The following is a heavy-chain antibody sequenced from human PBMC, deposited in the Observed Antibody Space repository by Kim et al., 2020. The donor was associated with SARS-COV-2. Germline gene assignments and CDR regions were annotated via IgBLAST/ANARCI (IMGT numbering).Heavy chain of an antibody. J-gene: IGHJ4*02. Sequence: GGSLRLSCAASGFTFSSYGMHWVRQAPGKGLEWVAVISYDGSTKYYADSVKGRFTISRDNSKNTLYLQMNSLRAEDTAVYYCAKGPRVLLWFGELPFSYFDYWGQGTLVTVSS. V-gene: IGHV3-30*18. CDR3: AKGPRVLLWFGELPFSYFDY. CDR2: ISYDGSTK. D-gene: IGHD3-10*01. CDR1: GFTFSSYG.